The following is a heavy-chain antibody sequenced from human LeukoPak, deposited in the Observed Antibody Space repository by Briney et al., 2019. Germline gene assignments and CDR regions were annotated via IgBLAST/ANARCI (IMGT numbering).Heavy chain of an antibody. CDR1: GVSFSGYY. J-gene: IGHJ4*02. V-gene: IGHV4-34*01. CDR2: INHSGST. Sequence: SETLSLTCAVYGVSFSGYYSSWIRQPPGKGLEWIGEINHSGSTNYNPSLKSRVTISVDTSKNHFSLKLSSVTAADTAVYYCASSNWNDVAYWGQGTLVTVSS. CDR3: ASSNWNDVAY. D-gene: IGHD1-1*01.